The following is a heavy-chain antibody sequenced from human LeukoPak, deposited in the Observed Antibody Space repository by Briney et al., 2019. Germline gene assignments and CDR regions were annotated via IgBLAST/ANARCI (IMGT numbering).Heavy chain of an antibody. CDR3: ARVGYSYGSYYFDY. V-gene: IGHV3-74*01. CDR1: GFTFSSYW. D-gene: IGHD5-18*01. CDR2: INSDGNIT. J-gene: IGHJ4*02. Sequence: GGSLRLSCAASGFTFSSYWMHWVRQAPGKGLVWVSRINSDGNITIYADSVKGRFTISRDTARNTLYLQMNSLRAEDTAVYYCARVGYSYGSYYFDYWGQGTLVTVSS.